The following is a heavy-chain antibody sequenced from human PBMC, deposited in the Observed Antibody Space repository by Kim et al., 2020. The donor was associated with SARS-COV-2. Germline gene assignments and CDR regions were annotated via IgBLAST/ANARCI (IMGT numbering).Heavy chain of an antibody. CDR3: ARDLVLGSGSSDAFDI. CDR1: GGSISSGGYY. D-gene: IGHD1-26*01. CDR2: IYYSGST. J-gene: IGHJ3*02. Sequence: SETLSLTCTVSGGSISSGGYYWSWIRQHPGKGLEWIGYIYYSGSTYYNPSLKSRVTISVDTSKNQFSLKLSSVTAADTAVYYCARDLVLGSGSSDAFDIWGQGTMVTVSS. V-gene: IGHV4-31*03.